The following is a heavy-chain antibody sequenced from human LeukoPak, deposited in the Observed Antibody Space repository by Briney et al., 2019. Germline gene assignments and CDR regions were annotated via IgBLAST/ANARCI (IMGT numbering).Heavy chain of an antibody. Sequence: GWALRLSCVASVCIYSRYALRGVRQAPGRGLEGVSAISGSGWSKYYADSVMRRFNSSRYNSKNTLNLQMNSLRAEDTAVYYCAKMRDFWSGYHYCYYFDYWGQGTLVTVSS. V-gene: IGHV3-23*01. J-gene: IGHJ4*02. CDR1: VCIYSRYA. CDR3: AKMRDFWSGYHYCYYFDY. D-gene: IGHD3-3*01. CDR2: ISGSGWSK.